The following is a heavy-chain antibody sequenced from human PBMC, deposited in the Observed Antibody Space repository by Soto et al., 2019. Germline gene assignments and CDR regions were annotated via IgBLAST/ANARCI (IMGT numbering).Heavy chain of an antibody. CDR1: GFTFDDYA. D-gene: IGHD3-22*01. CDR2: ISWNSGSI. J-gene: IGHJ2*01. Sequence: EVQLVESGGGLVQPGRSLRLSCAASGFTFDDYAMHWVRQAPGKGLEWVSGISWNSGSIGYADSVKGRFTISRDNAKNSLYLQMNSMRAEDTALYYCTKVGSSGHSSLYWNFDIWGRGTLVTVSS. V-gene: IGHV3-9*01. CDR3: TKVGSSGHSSLYWNFDI.